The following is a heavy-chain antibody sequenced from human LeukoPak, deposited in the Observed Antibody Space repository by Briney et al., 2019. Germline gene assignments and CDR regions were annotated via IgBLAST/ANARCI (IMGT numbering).Heavy chain of an antibody. CDR3: AMPHDTEYYFDY. Sequence: GGSLRLSCAASGFTFSSYAMSWVRQAPGKGLEWVAVISYDGSNKYYADSVKGRFTISRDNSKNTLYLQMNSLRAEDTAVYYCAMPHDTEYYFDYWGQGTLVTVSS. CDR1: GFTFSSYA. J-gene: IGHJ4*02. CDR2: ISYDGSNK. V-gene: IGHV3-30*04.